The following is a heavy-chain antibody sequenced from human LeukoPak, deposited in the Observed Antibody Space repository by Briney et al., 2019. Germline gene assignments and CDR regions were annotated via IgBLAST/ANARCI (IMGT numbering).Heavy chain of an antibody. V-gene: IGHV3-48*03. CDR2: ISSSGSTI. CDR3: ARGLYCGGDCYPSRFDP. Sequence: GGSLRLSCAASGFTFSSYEMNWVRQAPGKGLEWVSYISSSGSTIYYADFVKGRFTISRDNAKNSLYLQMNSLRAEDTAVYYCARGLYCGGDCYPSRFDPWGLGTLVTVSS. CDR1: GFTFSSYE. J-gene: IGHJ5*02. D-gene: IGHD2-21*02.